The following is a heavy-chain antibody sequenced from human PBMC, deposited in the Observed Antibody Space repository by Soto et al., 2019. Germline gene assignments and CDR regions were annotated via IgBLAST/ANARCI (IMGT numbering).Heavy chain of an antibody. CDR3: ARTPRYCSGGSCYSRWFDP. J-gene: IGHJ5*02. V-gene: IGHV1-8*01. Sequence: ASVKVSCKASGYTFTSYDINWVRQATGQGLEWMGWMNPNSGNTGYAQKFQGRVTMTRNTSISTAYMELSSLRSEDTAVYYCARTPRYCSGGSCYSRWFDPWGQGTLVTVYS. CDR2: MNPNSGNT. D-gene: IGHD2-15*01. CDR1: GYTFTSYD.